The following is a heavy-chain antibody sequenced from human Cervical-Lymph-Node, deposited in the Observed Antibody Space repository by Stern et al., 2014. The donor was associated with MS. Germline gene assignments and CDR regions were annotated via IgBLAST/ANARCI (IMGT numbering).Heavy chain of an antibody. D-gene: IGHD3-22*01. V-gene: IGHV3-21*01. Sequence: EVQLVQSGGGLVKPGGSLRLSCAASGFPFSSYTMTWVRQAPGKGLEWVSFMSTSRHYIYYADSVKGRFTISRDNTKHSPYLQMNSLRAEDTAVYYCGASNYYDRPFDFWGQGTLVTVSS. CDR1: GFPFSSYT. J-gene: IGHJ4*02. CDR2: MSTSRHYI. CDR3: GASNYYDRPFDF.